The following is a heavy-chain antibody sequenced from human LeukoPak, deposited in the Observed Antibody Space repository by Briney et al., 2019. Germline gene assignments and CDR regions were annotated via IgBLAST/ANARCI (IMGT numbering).Heavy chain of an antibody. CDR3: AKRVATYHFES. V-gene: IGHV3-23*01. D-gene: IGHD1-1*01. Sequence: GGSLRLSCAASRFTFSSYAMSWVRQAPGKGLEWVSGISGSGGSTYYAESVKGRFAISRDNSKNTLYLQMSSLRAEDTALYFCAKRVATYHFESWGQGTLVTVSS. CDR2: ISGSGGST. J-gene: IGHJ4*02. CDR1: RFTFSSYA.